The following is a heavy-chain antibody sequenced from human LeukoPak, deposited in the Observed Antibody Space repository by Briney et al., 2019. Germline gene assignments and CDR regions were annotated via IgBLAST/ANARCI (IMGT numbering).Heavy chain of an antibody. CDR2: ISYDGSIK. V-gene: IGHV3-30*09. J-gene: IGHJ4*02. D-gene: IGHD6-19*01. CDR1: GFTFSNFA. Sequence: GGSLRLSCAASGFTFSNFAMNWVRQAPGKGLEWVAFISYDGSIKSYADSVKGRFAVSRDNSKNTLYLQMNSLRPEDTAFYYCAKSYDNGWYVCDYWGQGILVTVSS. CDR3: AKSYDNGWYVCDY.